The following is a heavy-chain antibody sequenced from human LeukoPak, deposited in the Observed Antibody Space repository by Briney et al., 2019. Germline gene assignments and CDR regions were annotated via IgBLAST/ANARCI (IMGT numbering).Heavy chain of an antibody. J-gene: IGHJ4*02. CDR2: ISAYNGNT. Sequence: ASVKVSCKASGYTFTGYYMHWVRQAPGQGLEWMGWISAYNGNTNYAQKLQGRVTMTTDTSTSTAYMELRSLRSDDTAVYYCARVTRPPVVVPELLYWGQGTLVTVSS. D-gene: IGHD2-2*01. V-gene: IGHV1-18*04. CDR1: GYTFTGYY. CDR3: ARVTRPPVVVPELLY.